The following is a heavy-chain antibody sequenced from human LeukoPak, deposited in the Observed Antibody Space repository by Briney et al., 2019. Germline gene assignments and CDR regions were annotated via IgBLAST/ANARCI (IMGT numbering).Heavy chain of an antibody. J-gene: IGHJ4*02. D-gene: IGHD5-24*01. CDR1: GFTFSDYH. Sequence: GGSLRLSCAASGFTFSDYHMSWIRQAPGKGLQWLSHISSSGSTTHYAGSVKGRFTISRDNAKNSLSLQMNSLRADDTAVYYCARDRRWLQPDFDSWGQGTLVTVSA. CDR2: ISSSGSTT. V-gene: IGHV3-11*01. CDR3: ARDRRWLQPDFDS.